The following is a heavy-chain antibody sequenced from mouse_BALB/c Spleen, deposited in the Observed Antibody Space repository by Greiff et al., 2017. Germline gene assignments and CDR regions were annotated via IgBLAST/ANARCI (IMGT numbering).Heavy chain of an antibody. CDR3: ARYDYDYDAMDY. CDR1: GDSITSGY. CDR2: ISYSGST. V-gene: IGHV3-8*02. J-gene: IGHJ4*01. D-gene: IGHD1-1*02. Sequence: EVQLQQSGPSLVKPSQTLSLTCSVTGDSITSGYWNLIRKFPGNKLEYMGYISYSGSTYYNPSLKSRISITRDTSKNQYYLQLNSVTTEDTATYYCARYDYDYDAMDYWGQGTSVTVSS.